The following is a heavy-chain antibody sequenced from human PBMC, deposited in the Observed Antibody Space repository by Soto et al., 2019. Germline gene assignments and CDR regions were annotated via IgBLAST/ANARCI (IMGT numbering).Heavy chain of an antibody. CDR1: GFTFSTFD. V-gene: IGHV3-13*01. CDR2: VGRAGDT. CDR3: ARGYYSGGNCPGIGFDY. D-gene: IGHD2-15*01. Sequence: EVQLVESGGGLVQPGGSLRLSCAASGFTFSTFDMHWVRQATGKGLEWVSAVGRAGDTYYSGSVKGRFTISRDNAKHSLDLKMNGLRDGDTAVYDCARGYYSGGNCPGIGFDYWGQGNLVTVSS. J-gene: IGHJ4*02.